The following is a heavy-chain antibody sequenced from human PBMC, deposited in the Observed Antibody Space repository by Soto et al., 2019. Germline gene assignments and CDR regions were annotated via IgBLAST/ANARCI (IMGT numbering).Heavy chain of an antibody. Sequence: QITLKESGPTLVKPTQTLTLTCTFAGFSLTRSEVGVGWIRQPPGKALEWLALIYGDDEKLYSPSLKTRLTITRHTSENQVVLTMTNMDPVDTATYYCAQSKWELLRAFEVWGQGTRVTVSS. CDR3: AQSKWELLRAFEV. V-gene: IGHV2-5*02. CDR1: GFSLTRSEVG. J-gene: IGHJ3*01. CDR2: IYGDDEK. D-gene: IGHD1-26*01.